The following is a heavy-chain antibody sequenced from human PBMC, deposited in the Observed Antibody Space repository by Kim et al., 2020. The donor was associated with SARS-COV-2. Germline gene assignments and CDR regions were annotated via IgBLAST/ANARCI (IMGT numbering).Heavy chain of an antibody. CDR3: ARRGWLDY. CDR1: GFTFSSYW. CDR2: IKQDGSEK. D-gene: IGHD3-22*01. J-gene: IGHJ4*02. V-gene: IGHV3-7*05. Sequence: GGSLRLSCEASGFTFSSYWMNWVRQAPGKGLEWVANIKQDGSEKYYVDSVKGRFTISRDNAKNSLYLQMNSLRAEDTAVYYCARRGWLDYWGQGTLVTVS.